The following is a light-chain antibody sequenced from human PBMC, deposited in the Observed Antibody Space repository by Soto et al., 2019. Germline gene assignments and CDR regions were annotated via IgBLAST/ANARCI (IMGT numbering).Light chain of an antibody. CDR3: QQRLMWTIT. V-gene: IGKV3-11*01. CDR1: PSFRGL. Sequence: ESVSTQSPFTLSLSPGERATLSCRASPSFRGLLASYRQMPGQAHRLRIYEAYKRAPGIPLRFSGSGSGTDLTLIISSLEAEESGVYYCQQRLMWTITFGQGTRLEIK. CDR2: EAY. J-gene: IGKJ5*01.